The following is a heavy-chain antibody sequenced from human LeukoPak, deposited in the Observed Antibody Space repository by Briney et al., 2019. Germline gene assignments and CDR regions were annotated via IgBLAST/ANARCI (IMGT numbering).Heavy chain of an antibody. D-gene: IGHD6-25*01. Sequence: PSETLSLTCTVSGGSISSNDYYWGWIRQPPGKGLEWIANIYYSGSTYYNPSLKSRVTISVDTSKNQFSLKLGSVTAADTAVYYCARRGWAATLFDYWGQGTLVTVSS. CDR1: GGSISSNDYY. V-gene: IGHV4-39*01. J-gene: IGHJ4*02. CDR2: IYYSGST. CDR3: ARRGWAATLFDY.